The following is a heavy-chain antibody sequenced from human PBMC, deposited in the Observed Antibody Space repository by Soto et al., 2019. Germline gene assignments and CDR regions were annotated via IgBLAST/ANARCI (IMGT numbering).Heavy chain of an antibody. J-gene: IGHJ4*02. Sequence: GGALRLSCVASGVTFSRTAMSWVRQAPGKGLDCVSAISNSGTATYYAASVKGRFTISRDNSDNTLFLQMSSLSADDTAVYYCTSGGHWGLGTLVTVSS. CDR1: GVTFSRTA. CDR3: TSGGH. D-gene: IGHD3-16*01. V-gene: IGHV3-23*01. CDR2: ISNSGTAT.